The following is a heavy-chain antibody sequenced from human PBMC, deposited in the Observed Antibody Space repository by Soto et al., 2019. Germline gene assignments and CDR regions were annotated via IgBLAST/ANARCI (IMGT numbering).Heavy chain of an antibody. CDR1: GFTFSSYW. V-gene: IGHV3-74*01. Sequence: GGSLRLSCAASGFTFSSYWMHWVRQAPRKGLVWVSRINSDGSSTSYADSVKGRFTISRDNAKNTLYLQMNSLRAEDTAVYYCARSTPGLYAFDIWGQGTMVTVSS. D-gene: IGHD2-8*01. CDR3: ARSTPGLYAFDI. J-gene: IGHJ3*02. CDR2: INSDGSST.